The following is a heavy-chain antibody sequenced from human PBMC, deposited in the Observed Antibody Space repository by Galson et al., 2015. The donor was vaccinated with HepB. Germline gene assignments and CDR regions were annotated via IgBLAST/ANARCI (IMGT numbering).Heavy chain of an antibody. CDR1: GFNFSSYA. D-gene: IGHD3-9*01. CDR3: AKDFARGRDFDWYDPVAY. V-gene: IGHV3-23*01. CDR2: ISAPGGST. Sequence: SLRLSCAAYGFNFSSYAMSWVRQAPGKGLEWVSTISAPGGSTYYADSVKGRFTMSRDNFKNILYLQMNSLRADDTAVYYCAKDFARGRDFDWYDPVAYWGQGTLVTVSS. J-gene: IGHJ4*02.